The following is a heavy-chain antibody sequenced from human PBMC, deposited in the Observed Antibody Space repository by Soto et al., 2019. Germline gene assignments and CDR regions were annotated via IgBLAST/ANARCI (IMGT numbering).Heavy chain of an antibody. CDR1: GGSISSSSYY. CDR2: IYYSGST. Sequence: SETLSLTCTVSGGSISSSSYYWGWIRQPPGKGLEWIGSIYYSGSTYYNPSLKSRVTISVDTSKNQFSLKLSSVTAADTAVYYCASLSPASDYYDSSGYYWPYWGQGTLVTVSS. V-gene: IGHV4-39*07. J-gene: IGHJ4*02. CDR3: ASLSPASDYYDSSGYYWPY. D-gene: IGHD3-22*01.